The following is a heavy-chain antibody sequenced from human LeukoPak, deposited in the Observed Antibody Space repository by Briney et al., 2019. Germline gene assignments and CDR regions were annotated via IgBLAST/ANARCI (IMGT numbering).Heavy chain of an antibody. CDR3: AKDTYYYDSSGAELDY. J-gene: IGHJ4*02. V-gene: IGHV3-30*04. D-gene: IGHD3-22*01. Sequence: GGSLRLSCAASGFTFSSYAMHWVRQAPGKGLEWVAVISYDGSNKYYADSVKGRFTISRDNSKNTLYLQMNSLRAEDTAVYYCAKDTYYYDSSGAELDYWGQGTLVTVSS. CDR1: GFTFSSYA. CDR2: ISYDGSNK.